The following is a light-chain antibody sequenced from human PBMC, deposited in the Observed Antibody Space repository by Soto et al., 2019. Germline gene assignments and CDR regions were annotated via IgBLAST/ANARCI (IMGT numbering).Light chain of an antibody. V-gene: IGKV3-15*01. CDR3: QQYGGSPIT. CDR1: QSVNSN. CDR2: GAS. Sequence: EIVFTQSPATLSVSPGERATLSCRASQSVNSNLAWYQQKPGQAPRLLIYGASTRATGIPARFSGSGSGTDFTLTITRLEPEDFAVYYRQQYGGSPITFGLGTRLEIK. J-gene: IGKJ5*01.